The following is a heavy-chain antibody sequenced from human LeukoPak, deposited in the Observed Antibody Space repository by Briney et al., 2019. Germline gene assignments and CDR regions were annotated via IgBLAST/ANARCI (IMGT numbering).Heavy chain of an antibody. D-gene: IGHD3-9*01. CDR3: ARHSAYYDILTGYRPDYFDY. Sequence: SETLSLTCTVSGGSISSYYWSWIRQPPGKGLEWIGYIYYSGSTNYNPSLKSRVTISVDTSKNQFSLKLSSVTAADTAVYYCARHSAYYDILTGYRPDYFDYWGQGTLVTVSS. CDR1: GGSISSYY. J-gene: IGHJ4*02. V-gene: IGHV4-59*08. CDR2: IYYSGST.